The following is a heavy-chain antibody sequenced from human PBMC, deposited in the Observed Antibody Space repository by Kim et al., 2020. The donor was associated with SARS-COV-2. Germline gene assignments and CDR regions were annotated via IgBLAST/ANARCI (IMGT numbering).Heavy chain of an antibody. D-gene: IGHD6-13*01. CDR1: GFTFSSHA. J-gene: IGHJ4*02. CDR3: ARGGQAAAGTEPDY. V-gene: IGHV3-30-3*01. Sequence: GGSLRLSCAASGFTFSSHAMHWVHQAPGKGLEWVAVISYDGSNKYYADSVKGRFTISRGNSKNTLYLQMNSLRGEDTAVYYCARGGQAAAGTEPDYWGQGTLVTAS. CDR2: ISYDGSNK.